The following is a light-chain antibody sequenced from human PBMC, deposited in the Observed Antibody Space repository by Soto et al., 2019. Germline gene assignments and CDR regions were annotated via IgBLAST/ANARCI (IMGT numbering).Light chain of an antibody. J-gene: IGLJ2*01. CDR2: ESN. CDR3: GTWDSSLSAE. Sequence: QSVLTQPPSVSAAPGQKVTISCSGSSSNIGNNYVSWYQQLPGTAPKLLIYESNKRPSGIPDRFSGSKSGTSATLGITGLQTGDEADYYCGTWDSSLSAEFGGGTKVTVL. V-gene: IGLV1-51*02. CDR1: SSNIGNNY.